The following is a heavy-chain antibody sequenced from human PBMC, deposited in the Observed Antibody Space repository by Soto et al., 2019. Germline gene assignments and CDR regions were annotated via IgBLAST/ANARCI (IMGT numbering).Heavy chain of an antibody. CDR2: IIPIFGTA. CDR1: GGTFSSYA. V-gene: IGHV1-69*13. Sequence: SVKVSCKASGGTFSSYAISWVRQAPGQGLEWMGGIIPIFGTANYAQKFQGRVTITADESTSTAYMELSSLRSEDTAVYYCASRYCSSTSCHSVSSSSWPIDYWGQGTLVTSPQ. D-gene: IGHD2-2*01. J-gene: IGHJ4*02. CDR3: ASRYCSSTSCHSVSSSSWPIDY.